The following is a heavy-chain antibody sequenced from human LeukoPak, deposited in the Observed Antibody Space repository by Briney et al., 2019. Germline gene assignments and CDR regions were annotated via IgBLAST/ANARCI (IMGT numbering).Heavy chain of an antibody. J-gene: IGHJ4*02. CDR2: IYYSGST. Sequence: TSETLSLTCTVSGGPISSSSYYWGWIRQPPGKGLEWIGSIYYSGSTYYNPSLKSRVTISVDTSKNQFSLKLSSVTAADTAVYYCARPSSYSYGYNYWGQGTLVTVSS. CDR1: GGPISSSSYY. V-gene: IGHV4-39*01. CDR3: ARPSSYSYGYNY. D-gene: IGHD5-18*01.